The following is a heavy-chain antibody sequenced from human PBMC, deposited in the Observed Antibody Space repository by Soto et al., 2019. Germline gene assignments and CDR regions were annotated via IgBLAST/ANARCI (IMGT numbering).Heavy chain of an antibody. V-gene: IGHV1-18*01. CDR3: ERDIGQQLVDY. Sequence: GASVKVSCKASGYTFTNYATHCVRQAPGQGLEWMGWISDYNGKKKYAKKLQGRVTMTKDTYTSTAYMELRSLRSDETAVYYCERDIGQQLVDYWGQGTLVTVSS. D-gene: IGHD6-13*01. J-gene: IGHJ4*02. CDR2: ISDYNGKK. CDR1: GYTFTNYA.